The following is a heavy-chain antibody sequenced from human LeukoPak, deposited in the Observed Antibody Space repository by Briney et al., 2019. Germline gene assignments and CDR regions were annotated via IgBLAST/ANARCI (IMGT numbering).Heavy chain of an antibody. CDR2: ISRSGGST. CDR3: AKAVTDIVVVVAAYLAPFDY. CDR1: GFTFSSCA. D-gene: IGHD2-15*01. J-gene: IGHJ4*02. V-gene: IGHV3-23*01. Sequence: GGSLRLSCAASGFTFSSCAMSWVRQAPGKGLEWVSAISRSGGSTYYADSVKGRFTISRDNSKKTLYLQMNSLRAEDTAVYYCAKAVTDIVVVVAAYLAPFDYSGQGTLVTVSP.